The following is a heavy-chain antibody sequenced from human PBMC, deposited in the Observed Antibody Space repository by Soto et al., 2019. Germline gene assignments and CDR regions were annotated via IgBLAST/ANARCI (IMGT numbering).Heavy chain of an antibody. J-gene: IGHJ5*02. CDR1: GGSISNYY. Sequence: PSETLSLTCPVSGGSISNYYWSWIRQPPGKGLEWIGYIYYSGSTNYNPSLKSRVTISVDTSKNQFSLKLSSVTAADTAVYHCARAYYDFWSGYWRWFDPWGQGTLVTVSS. D-gene: IGHD3-3*01. V-gene: IGHV4-59*01. CDR2: IYYSGST. CDR3: ARAYYDFWSGYWRWFDP.